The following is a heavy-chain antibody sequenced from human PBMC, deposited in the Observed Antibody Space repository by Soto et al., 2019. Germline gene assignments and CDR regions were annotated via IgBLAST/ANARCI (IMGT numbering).Heavy chain of an antibody. V-gene: IGHV4-30-4*01. D-gene: IGHD3-22*01. CDR3: ARARTGYYYDSSGYYSNRYFDY. CDR1: GGSISSGDYY. CDR2: IYYSGST. J-gene: IGHJ4*02. Sequence: SETLSLTCTVSGGSISSGDYYWSWIRQPPGKGLEWIGYIYYSGSTYYNPSLKSRVTISVDTSKNQFSLKLSSVTAADTAVYYCARARTGYYYDSSGYYSNRYFDYWGQGTPVTVS.